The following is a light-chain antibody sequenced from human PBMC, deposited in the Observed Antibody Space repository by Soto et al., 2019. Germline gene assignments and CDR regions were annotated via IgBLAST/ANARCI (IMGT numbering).Light chain of an antibody. J-gene: IGLJ3*02. Sequence: QSALTQPASVSGSPGQSITISCTGGNSDVGAYNYVSWYQQHPGKAPKLIISEVTDRPSGVSDRFSGSKSGNTASLTISGLQADDEADYYCCSYTSNNTGVFGGGTKLTVL. CDR3: CSYTSNNTGV. V-gene: IGLV2-14*01. CDR1: NSDVGAYNY. CDR2: EVT.